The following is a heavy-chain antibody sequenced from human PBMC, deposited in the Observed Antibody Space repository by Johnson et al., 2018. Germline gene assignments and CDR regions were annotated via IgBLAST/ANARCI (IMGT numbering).Heavy chain of an antibody. CDR3: ASTNNWYNFAFQR. Sequence: QVQLQESGPGLVKPSEPLSLTCTVSGDSISSYYWNWIRQPPGKGLEWIGYIHYSGSPNYNPSLKSRGTISVDTSKNQFSLKLRSVTAAATAVYYCASTNNWYNFAFQRWGQGTLVTVSS. J-gene: IGHJ1*01. CDR2: IHYSGSP. CDR1: GDSISSYY. D-gene: IGHD1-1*01. V-gene: IGHV4-59*01.